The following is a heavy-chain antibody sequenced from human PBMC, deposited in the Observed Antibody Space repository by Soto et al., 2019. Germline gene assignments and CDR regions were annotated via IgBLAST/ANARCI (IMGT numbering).Heavy chain of an antibody. Sequence: LRLSCAASGFTVSSNYMTWVRQAPGKGLEWVSVLYSGGSTYYADSVKGRFTISRDNSKNTLYLQMNSLRAEDTALYYCARDSRNRNFFDYWGQGTPVTVSS. CDR3: ARDSRNRNFFDY. J-gene: IGHJ4*02. CDR1: GFTVSSNY. D-gene: IGHD2-2*01. CDR2: LYSGGST. V-gene: IGHV3-53*01.